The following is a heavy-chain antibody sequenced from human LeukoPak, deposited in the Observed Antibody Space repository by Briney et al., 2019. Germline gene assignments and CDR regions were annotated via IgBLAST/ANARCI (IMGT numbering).Heavy chain of an antibody. Sequence: SVKVSCKASGGTFSSYAISWVRQAPGQGLEWMGRIIPIFGTANYAQKFQGRVTITTDESTSTAYMELSSLRSGDTAVYYCARVSIAAAFNWFDPWGQGTLVTVSS. CDR3: ARVSIAAAFNWFDP. V-gene: IGHV1-69*05. D-gene: IGHD6-13*01. J-gene: IGHJ5*02. CDR2: IIPIFGTA. CDR1: GGTFSSYA.